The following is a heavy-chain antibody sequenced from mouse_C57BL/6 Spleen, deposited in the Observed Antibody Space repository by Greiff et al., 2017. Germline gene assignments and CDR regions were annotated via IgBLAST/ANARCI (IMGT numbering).Heavy chain of an antibody. J-gene: IGHJ1*03. D-gene: IGHD2-5*01. CDR3: ARFYSNYDWYFDV. CDR2: INYDGSST. Sequence: EVQLVESEGGLVQPGSSMKLSCTASGFTFSDYYMAWVRQVPEKGLEWVASINYDGSSTYYLDSLKSRFIISRDNAKNILYLQMSSLKSEDTATYYCARFYSNYDWYFDVWGTGTTVTVSS. V-gene: IGHV5-16*01. CDR1: GFTFSDYY.